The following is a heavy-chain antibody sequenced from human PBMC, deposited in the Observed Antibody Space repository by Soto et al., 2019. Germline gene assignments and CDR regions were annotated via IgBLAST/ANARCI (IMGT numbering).Heavy chain of an antibody. J-gene: IGHJ6*02. V-gene: IGHV4-59*01. D-gene: IGHD3-22*01. CDR2: IYSSSGNT. CDR1: GDSISGYY. CDR3: ARDYYDNVESMDV. Sequence: QVQLQQSGPGLVKPSETLSLTCTVSGDSISGYYWAWIRQPPGKRLEWIGYIYSSSGNTDYNPSLNRRATISIDMSKNQVSLRLRAVTAADTAMYYCARDYYDNVESMDVWGQGTTVTVSS.